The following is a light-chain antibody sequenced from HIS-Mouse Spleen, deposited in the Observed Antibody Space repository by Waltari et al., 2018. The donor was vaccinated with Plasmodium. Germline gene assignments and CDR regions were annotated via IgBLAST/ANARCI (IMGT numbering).Light chain of an antibody. V-gene: IGKV1-33*01. CDR3: EQYDNLPYT. J-gene: IGKJ2*01. CDR1: QDISNY. CDR2: DAS. Sequence: DIQMTQSPSSLSASVGYRVTITCQASQDISNYLNWYQQKPGKAPKLLIYDASHLETGVPSRFSGRGSGTDFTFTISSLQPEDIATYDCEQYDNLPYTFGQGTKLEIK.